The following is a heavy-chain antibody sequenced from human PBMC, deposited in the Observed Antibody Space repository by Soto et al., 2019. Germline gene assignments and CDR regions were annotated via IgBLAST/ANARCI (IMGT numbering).Heavy chain of an antibody. J-gene: IGHJ4*02. CDR1: GDSVSSSSAA. Sequence: PSQTLSLTCAISGDSVSSSSAACNWIRQSPSRGLEWLGRTYYRSKWYNDYAVSVKSRITINPDTSKNQFSLQLNSVTPDDTAVYYCARAVVTANRYFDYWGQGTLVTVSS. V-gene: IGHV6-1*01. CDR3: ARAVVTANRYFDY. D-gene: IGHD2-21*02. CDR2: TYYRSKWYN.